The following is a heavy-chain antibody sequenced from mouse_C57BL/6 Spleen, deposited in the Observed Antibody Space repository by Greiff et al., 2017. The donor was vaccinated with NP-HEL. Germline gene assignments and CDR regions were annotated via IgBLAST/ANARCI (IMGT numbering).Heavy chain of an antibody. Sequence: QVQLQQSGAELARPGASVKLSCKASGYTFTSYGISWVKQRTGQGLEWIGEIYPRSGNTNYNEKFMGKATLTADKSSSTAYMELSSLTSEDSAVYFCARRGEDYSDLFAYWGQGTLVTVSA. CDR2: IYPRSGNT. V-gene: IGHV1-81*01. CDR1: GYTFTSYG. CDR3: ARRGEDYSDLFAY. D-gene: IGHD1-1*01. J-gene: IGHJ3*01.